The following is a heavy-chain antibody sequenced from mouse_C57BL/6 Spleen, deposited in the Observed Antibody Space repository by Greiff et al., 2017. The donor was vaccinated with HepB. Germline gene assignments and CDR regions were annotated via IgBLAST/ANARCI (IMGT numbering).Heavy chain of an antibody. CDR1: GFSLTSYG. J-gene: IGHJ4*01. D-gene: IGHD1-1*01. V-gene: IGHV2-2*01. CDR2: IWSGGST. Sequence: VKLQESGPGLVQPSQSLSITCTVSGFSLTSYGVHWVRRSPGKGLEWLGVIWSGGSTDYNAAFISRLSISKDNSKSQVFFKMNSLQADDTAIYYCARRGDYYGSPYAMDYWGQGTSVTVSS. CDR3: ARRGDYYGSPYAMDY.